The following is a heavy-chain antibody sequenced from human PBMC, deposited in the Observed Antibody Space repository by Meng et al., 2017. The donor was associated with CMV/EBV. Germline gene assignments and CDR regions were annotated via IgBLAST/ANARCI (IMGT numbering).Heavy chain of an antibody. CDR1: GHTFTCYY. CDR2: INPNSGDT. CDR3: TRDAHLTTVTPNWFDP. D-gene: IGHD4-17*01. V-gene: IGHV1-2*02. J-gene: IGHJ5*02. Sequence: VAEQRKPGSSGKCSSKPSGHTFTCYYMHWVRPAPGQGLEWMGCINPNSGDTNYAQKFQGRVTMTRDTSISTAYMELSRLRSDDTAVYYCTRDAHLTTVTPNWFDPWGQGTLVTVSS.